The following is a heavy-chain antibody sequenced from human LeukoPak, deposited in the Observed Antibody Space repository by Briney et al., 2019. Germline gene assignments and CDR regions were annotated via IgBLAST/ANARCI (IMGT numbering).Heavy chain of an antibody. CDR2: ISWDGGST. J-gene: IGHJ4*02. Sequence: GGSLRLSCAASGFTFDDYTMHWVRQAPGKGLEWVSLISWDGGSTYYADSAKGRFTISRDNSKNSLYLQMNSLRTEDTALYYCAKGSGGYVDCWGQGTLVTVSS. D-gene: IGHD3-10*01. CDR1: GFTFDDYT. V-gene: IGHV3-43*01. CDR3: AKGSGGYVDC.